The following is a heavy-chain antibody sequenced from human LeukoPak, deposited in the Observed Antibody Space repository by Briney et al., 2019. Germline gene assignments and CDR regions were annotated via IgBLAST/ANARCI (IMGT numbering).Heavy chain of an antibody. CDR1: GFTFSSYA. V-gene: IGHV3-23*01. J-gene: IGHJ4*02. CDR2: ISGSGGST. Sequence: GGSLRLSCAASGFTFSSYAMSWVRQAPGKGLEWVSAISGSGGSTYYADSVKGRFTISRDNSKNTLYLQMNSLRAEDTAVYYCARGKTIFGVVMGSVFDYWGQGTLVTVSS. D-gene: IGHD3-3*01. CDR3: ARGKTIFGVVMGSVFDY.